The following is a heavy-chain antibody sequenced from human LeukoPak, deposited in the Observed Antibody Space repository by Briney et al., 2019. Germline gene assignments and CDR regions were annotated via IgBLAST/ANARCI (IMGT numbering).Heavy chain of an antibody. CDR3: ARVCGSYNLGWGYYYYYYMDV. CDR2: IYYSGST. D-gene: IGHD1-26*01. J-gene: IGHJ6*03. Sequence: SETLSLICTVSGGSISSYYWSWIRQPPGKGLEWIGYIYYSGSTNYNPSLKSRVTISVDTSKNQFSLKLSSVTAADTAVYYCARVCGSYNLGWGYYYYYYMDVWGKGTTVTISS. CDR1: GGSISSYY. V-gene: IGHV4-59*01.